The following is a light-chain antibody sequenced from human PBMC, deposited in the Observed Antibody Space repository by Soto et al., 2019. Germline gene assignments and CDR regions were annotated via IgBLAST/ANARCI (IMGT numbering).Light chain of an antibody. CDR2: AAS. Sequence: DIQMTQSPSSLSASVGDRVTITCRASQTINNYVSWYQQKPGKAPKSLIYAASTLQRGVPTRFSGSGSGTDFTLTINSLQPEDSAIYYCQQSSNSPRTFGQGTKVEI. J-gene: IGKJ1*01. CDR3: QQSSNSPRT. CDR1: QTINNY. V-gene: IGKV1-39*01.